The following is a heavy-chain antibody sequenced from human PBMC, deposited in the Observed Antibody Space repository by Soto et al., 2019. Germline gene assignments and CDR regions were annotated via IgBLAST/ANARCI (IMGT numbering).Heavy chain of an antibody. CDR1: GFTFSNYA. V-gene: IGHV3-23*01. CDR2: ISGSGDST. Sequence: EVQLLESGGGLVQPGGSLRLSCAASGFTFSNYAMNWVRQAPGKGLEWVSGISGSGDSTYYADSVKGRFTISRDSSKNTLYLQMNSLRAEDTAVYYCARGSSSWDFDDWGQGTLVTVSS. D-gene: IGHD6-13*01. J-gene: IGHJ4*02. CDR3: ARGSSSWDFDD.